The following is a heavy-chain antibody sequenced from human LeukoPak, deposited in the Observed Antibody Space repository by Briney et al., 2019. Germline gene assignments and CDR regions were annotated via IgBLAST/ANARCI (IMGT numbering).Heavy chain of an antibody. CDR1: GGSISSYY. J-gene: IGHJ4*02. CDR3: ASTKWMRFDY. CDR2: IYYSGST. Sequence: SETLSLTCTVSGGSISSYYWSWIRRPPGKGLEWIGYIYYSGSTNYNPSLKSRVTISVDTSKNQFSLKLSSVTAADAAVYYCASTKWMRFDYWGQGTLVTVSS. D-gene: IGHD5-12*01. V-gene: IGHV4-59*01.